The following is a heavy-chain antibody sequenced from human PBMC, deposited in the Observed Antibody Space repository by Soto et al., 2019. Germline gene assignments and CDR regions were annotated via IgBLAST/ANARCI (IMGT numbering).Heavy chain of an antibody. Sequence: QVQLQESGPGLVKPSQTLSLTCTVSGGSISSGGYYWSWIRQHPGKGLEWIGYIYYSGSTYYNPSLNRRVTISVDTSKNQFSLKLCSVTDADTAVYYCARLVATISGYYYGMDVWFQGTTVTVSS. V-gene: IGHV4-31*03. D-gene: IGHD5-12*01. J-gene: IGHJ6*02. CDR2: IYYSGST. CDR3: ARLVATISGYYYGMDV. CDR1: GGSISSGGYY.